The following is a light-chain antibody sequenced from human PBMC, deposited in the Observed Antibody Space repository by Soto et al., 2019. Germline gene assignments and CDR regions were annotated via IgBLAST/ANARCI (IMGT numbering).Light chain of an antibody. V-gene: IGLV2-8*01. CDR2: EVS. CDR1: SSDVGGHNY. CDR3: SSYAGSTNLI. Sequence: QAVVTQPPSASGSPGQSVTISCTGTSSDVGGHNYVSWYQQYPGKAPKLMIYEVSKRPSGVPDRFSGSKSVNTASLTVSGLQAEDEADYYCSSYAGSTNLIFGGGTKLTVL. J-gene: IGLJ2*01.